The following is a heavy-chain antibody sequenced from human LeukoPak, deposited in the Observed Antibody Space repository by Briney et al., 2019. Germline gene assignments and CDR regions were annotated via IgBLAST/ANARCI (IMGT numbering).Heavy chain of an antibody. J-gene: IGHJ3*02. Sequence: SQTLSLTCTVSGDSISSGRYYWNWIRQPPGKGLEWIGYIHHSGSAYYNPSLKSRVTISIDNSENQFSLKWNSVTAADTAVYYCARLGLAAPSPHVIDIWGQGTLVTVST. D-gene: IGHD3-16*01. V-gene: IGHV4-30-2*01. CDR2: IHHSGSA. CDR3: ARLGLAAPSPHVIDI. CDR1: GDSISSGRYY.